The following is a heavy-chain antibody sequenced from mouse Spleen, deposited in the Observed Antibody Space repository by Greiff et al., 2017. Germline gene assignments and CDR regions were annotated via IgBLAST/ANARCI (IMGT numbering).Heavy chain of an antibody. D-gene: IGHD1-1*01. J-gene: IGHJ3*01. CDR3: ARSQITTVVAELGQGFAY. CDR1: GYTFTSYG. Sequence: QVQLKESGAELARPGASVKLSCKASGYTFTSYGISWVKQRTGQGLEWIGEIYPRSGNTYYNEKFKGKATLTADKSSSTAYMELRSLTSEDSAVYFCARSQITTVVAELGQGFAYWGQGTLVTVSA. V-gene: IGHV1-81*01. CDR2: IYPRSGNT.